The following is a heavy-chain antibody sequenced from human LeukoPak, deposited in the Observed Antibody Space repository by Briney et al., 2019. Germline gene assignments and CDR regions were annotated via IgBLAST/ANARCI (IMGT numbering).Heavy chain of an antibody. CDR1: GYTFTSYA. V-gene: IGHV7-4-1*02. CDR2: INTNTGNP. D-gene: IGHD1-1*01. Sequence: ASVKVSCKASGYTFTSYAMNWVRQAPGQGLEWMGWINTNTGNPTYAQGFTGRFVFSLDTSVSTAYLQISSLKAEDTAVYYCARERLQEGFNYCGMDVWGQGTTVTVSS. J-gene: IGHJ6*02. CDR3: ARERLQEGFNYCGMDV.